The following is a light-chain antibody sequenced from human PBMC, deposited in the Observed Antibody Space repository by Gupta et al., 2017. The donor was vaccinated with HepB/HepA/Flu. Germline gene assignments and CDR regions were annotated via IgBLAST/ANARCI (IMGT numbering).Light chain of an antibody. Sequence: EIVLTHSPATLSLSPGERATLPCRASQSVTSYLAWYQQKPGQAPRLLIYDASNRATGIPARFSGSGSGTDFTLTISSREPEDFAVYHCHQPSNWRGFTFGPGTKVDIK. J-gene: IGKJ3*01. V-gene: IGKV3-11*01. CDR3: HQPSNWRGFT. CDR1: QSVTSY. CDR2: DAS.